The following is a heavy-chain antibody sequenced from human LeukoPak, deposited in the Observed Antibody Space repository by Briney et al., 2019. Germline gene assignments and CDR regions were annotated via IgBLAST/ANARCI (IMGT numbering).Heavy chain of an antibody. CDR1: GFTFSSYA. D-gene: IGHD5-18*01. V-gene: IGHV3-23*01. CDR3: AKDEAESYSYGLTPDY. CDR2: ISGSGGST. Sequence: GGSLRLSCAASGFTFSSYAMTWVRQAPGKGLEWVSAISGSGGSTYYADSVKGRFTISRDNSKNTLYLQMNSLRAEDTAVYYCAKDEAESYSYGLTPDYWGQGTLVTVSS. J-gene: IGHJ4*02.